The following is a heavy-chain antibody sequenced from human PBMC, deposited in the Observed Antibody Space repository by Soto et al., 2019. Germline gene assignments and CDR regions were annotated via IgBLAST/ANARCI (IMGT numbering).Heavy chain of an antibody. CDR1: GGTFSNSA. Sequence: SVQVSCKASGGTFSNSAIIWVRQAPGQGLEWMGGILPIFGTPNYAQKFQGRLTISADEFSSKAYMELNILRSEDTAVYYCATLEEARDKAILKRLAPWGQRSIVTVSS. J-gene: IGHJ5*02. CDR3: ATLEEARDKAILKRLAP. D-gene: IGHD5-18*01. CDR2: ILPIFGTP. V-gene: IGHV1-69*13.